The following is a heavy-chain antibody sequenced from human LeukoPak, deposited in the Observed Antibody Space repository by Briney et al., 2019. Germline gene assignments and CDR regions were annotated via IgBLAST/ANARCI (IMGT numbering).Heavy chain of an antibody. J-gene: IGHJ5*02. CDR3: ARQFYTAIVLFWFDP. CDR1: GGSISSYY. D-gene: IGHD5-18*01. CDR2: IYYSGST. V-gene: IGHV4-59*01. Sequence: SETLSLTCTVSGGSISSYYRSWIRQPPGKGLEWIGYIYYSGSTNYNPSLKSRVTISVDTSKNQFSLKLSSVTAADTAVYYCARQFYTAIVLFWFDPWGLGTLDTVSS.